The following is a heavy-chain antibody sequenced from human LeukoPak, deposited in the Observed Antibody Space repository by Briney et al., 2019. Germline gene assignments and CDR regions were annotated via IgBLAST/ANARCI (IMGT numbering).Heavy chain of an antibody. D-gene: IGHD2-21*02. CDR1: GGSISSGSYY. CDR2: IYTSGST. Sequence: SETLSLTCTVSGGSISSGSYYWSWVRQPAGKGLEWIGRIYTSGSTNYNPSFKSRVTISVDTSKNQFSLKLSSVTAADTAVYYCARGGDWGSYARWGQGTLFTVSS. V-gene: IGHV4-61*02. J-gene: IGHJ4*02. CDR3: ARGGDWGSYAR.